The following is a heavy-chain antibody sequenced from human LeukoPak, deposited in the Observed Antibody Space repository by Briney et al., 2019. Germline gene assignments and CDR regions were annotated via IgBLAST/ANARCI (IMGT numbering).Heavy chain of an antibody. CDR2: ISYDGSNK. Sequence: GGSLRLSCAASGFTFSSYGMHWVRQAPGKGLEWVAVISYDGSNKYDADSVKGRFTISRDNSKNTLYLQMNSLRAEDTAVYYCAKDGTPLLWFGELFDYWGQGTLVTVSS. CDR1: GFTFSSYG. J-gene: IGHJ4*02. V-gene: IGHV3-30*18. CDR3: AKDGTPLLWFGELFDY. D-gene: IGHD3-10*01.